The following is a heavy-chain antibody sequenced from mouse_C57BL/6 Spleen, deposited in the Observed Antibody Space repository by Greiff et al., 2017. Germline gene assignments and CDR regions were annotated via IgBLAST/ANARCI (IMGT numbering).Heavy chain of an antibody. V-gene: IGHV5-2*03. D-gene: IGHD2-10*02. Sequence: EVKLMESGGGLVQPGESLKLSCESNEYEFPSHDMSWVRKTPEKRLELVAAINSDGGSTYYPDTMERRFIISRDNTKKTLYLQMSSLRSEDTAVYYCARSPRGGWYFDVWGTGTTVTVSS. J-gene: IGHJ1*03. CDR3: ARSPRGGWYFDV. CDR2: INSDGGST. CDR1: EYEFPSHD.